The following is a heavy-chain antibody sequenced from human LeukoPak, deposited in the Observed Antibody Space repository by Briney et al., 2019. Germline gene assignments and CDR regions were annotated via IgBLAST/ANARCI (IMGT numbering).Heavy chain of an antibody. CDR1: GYTFTGYY. CDR2: IIPIFGTA. D-gene: IGHD2-21*01. Sequence: SVKVSCKASGYTFTGYYMHWVRQAPGQGLEWMGGIIPIFGTANYAQKFQGRVTITADESTSTAYMELSSLRSEDTAVYYCWGGGWKKPFDYWGQGTLVTVPS. V-gene: IGHV1-69*13. CDR3: WGGGWKKPFDY. J-gene: IGHJ4*02.